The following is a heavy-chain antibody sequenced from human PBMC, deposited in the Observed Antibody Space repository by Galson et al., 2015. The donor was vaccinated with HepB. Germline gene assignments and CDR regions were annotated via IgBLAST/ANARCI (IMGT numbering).Heavy chain of an antibody. CDR3: ARVGSRDGYKWAY. CDR2: SYSGGST. V-gene: IGHV3-53*01. D-gene: IGHD5-24*01. Sequence: SLGLSCAASGFTVRSNYMSWVRQAPGKGLEWVSVSYSGGSTYYADSVRGLFTISNTYSKNTLYLQMNSLRAETSAVYYGARVGSRDGYKWAYWGQGTLVTVSS. CDR1: GFTVRSNY. J-gene: IGHJ4*02.